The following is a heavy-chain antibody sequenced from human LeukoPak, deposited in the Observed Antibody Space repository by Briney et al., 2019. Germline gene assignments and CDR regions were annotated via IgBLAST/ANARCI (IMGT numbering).Heavy chain of an antibody. V-gene: IGHV3-30*04. CDR1: GFTFSSYA. CDR2: ISYDGSNK. D-gene: IGHD5-12*01. CDR3: AKSLGYSGYDSNWFDP. Sequence: PGRSLRLSWAASGFTFSSYAMHWVRQAPVKGLEWVAVISYDGSNKYYADSVKGRFTISRDNSKNTLYLQMNSLRAEDTAVYYCAKSLGYSGYDSNWFDPWGQGTLVTVSS. J-gene: IGHJ5*02.